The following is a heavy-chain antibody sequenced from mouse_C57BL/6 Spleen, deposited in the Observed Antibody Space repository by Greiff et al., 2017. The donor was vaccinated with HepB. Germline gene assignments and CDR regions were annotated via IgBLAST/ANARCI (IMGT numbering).Heavy chain of an antibody. J-gene: IGHJ4*01. CDR2: ISYDGSN. V-gene: IGHV3-6*01. CDR1: GYSITSGYY. Sequence: EVQLKESGPGLVKPSQSLSLTCSVTGYSITSGYYWNWIRQFPGNKLEWMGYISYDGSNNYNPSLKNRISITRDTSKNQFFLKLNSVTTEDTATYYCARGYYDAMDYWGQGTSVTVSS. CDR3: ARGYYDAMDY. D-gene: IGHD2-2*01.